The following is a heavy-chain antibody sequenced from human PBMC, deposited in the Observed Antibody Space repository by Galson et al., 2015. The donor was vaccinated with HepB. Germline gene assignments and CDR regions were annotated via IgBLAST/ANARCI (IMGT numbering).Heavy chain of an antibody. Sequence: SLRLSCAGSGFNSSIFWMSWVRQAPGKGLEWVANIKQDGREKYYVGPVKGRFTISRDNAGNSLYLQMNSLRGEDTALYYCARSSGGYFDSWGQGILVTVFS. V-gene: IGHV3-7*01. CDR1: GFNSSIFW. CDR2: IKQDGREK. D-gene: IGHD1-26*01. CDR3: ARSSGGYFDS. J-gene: IGHJ4*02.